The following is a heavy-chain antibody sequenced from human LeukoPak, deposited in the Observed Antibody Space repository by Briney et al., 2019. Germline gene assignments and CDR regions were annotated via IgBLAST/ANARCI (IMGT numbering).Heavy chain of an antibody. D-gene: IGHD3-10*01. CDR1: GFTFSSYS. Sequence: PGGSLRLSCAASGFTFSSYSMNWVREAPGKGLEGVSSISSSSYIYFSDSVKGRFTISRDNAKNSLYLQMNSLRAEDTAVYYCARDYYGSGSYYKGSGFLYWGQGTLVTVSS. J-gene: IGHJ4*02. CDR3: ARDYYGSGSYYKGSGFLY. CDR2: ISSSSYI. V-gene: IGHV3-21*01.